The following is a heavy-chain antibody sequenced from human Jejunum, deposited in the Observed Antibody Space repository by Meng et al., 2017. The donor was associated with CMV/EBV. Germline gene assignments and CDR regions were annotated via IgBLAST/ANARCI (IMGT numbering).Heavy chain of an antibody. Sequence: QVKLVQTGSELKKPGASGTVFCKASGYTLRTYTSHWVREGHGRGLEWKGWISVNAGTPTYTQGFTGWFVFSLDTSVSTEYLQISSLKAEDTAVYYCARGGNFDPWGQGTLVTVSS. CDR1: GYTLRTYT. D-gene: IGHD2/OR15-2a*01. CDR2: ISVNAGTP. J-gene: IGHJ5*02. CDR3: ARGGNFDP. V-gene: IGHV7-4-1*02.